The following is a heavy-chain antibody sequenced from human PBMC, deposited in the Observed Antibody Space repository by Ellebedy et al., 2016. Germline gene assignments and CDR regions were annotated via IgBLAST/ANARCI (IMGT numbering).Heavy chain of an antibody. CDR2: IKQDGGET. J-gene: IGHJ6*02. CDR1: GFTFSSYW. Sequence: GESLKISXAASGFTFSSYWMTWVRQAPGKGLEWVANIKQDGGETYYVDSVQGRFTISRDNAKKSLFLQMDSLRLDDTALYYCTKDMRGGFFDGMDVWGQGTTVTVSS. CDR3: TKDMRGGFFDGMDV. V-gene: IGHV3-7*03. D-gene: IGHD3-10*01.